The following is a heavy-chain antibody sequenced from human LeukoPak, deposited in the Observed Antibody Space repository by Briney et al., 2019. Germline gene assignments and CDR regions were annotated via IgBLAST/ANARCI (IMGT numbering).Heavy chain of an antibody. J-gene: IGHJ4*02. Sequence: GGSLRLSCAASGFTFSSYSMNWVRQAPGKGLEWVSSISSSSSYIYYADSVKGRFTISRDNAKNSLYLQMNSLRAEDTAVYYCARVDSSGWYEVSYWGQGTLVTVSS. CDR2: ISSSSSYI. CDR3: ARVDSSGWYEVSY. D-gene: IGHD6-19*01. V-gene: IGHV3-21*01. CDR1: GFTFSSYS.